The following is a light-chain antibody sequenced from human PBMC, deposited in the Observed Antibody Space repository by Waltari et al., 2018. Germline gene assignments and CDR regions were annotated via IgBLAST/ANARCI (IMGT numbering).Light chain of an antibody. CDR3: AAWDDSLSGSV. J-gene: IGLJ3*02. V-gene: IGLV1-47*01. Sequence: QSVLTQPPSASGTPGQRVTISCSGSSSNIGSNYVYWYQQLQGTAPKLLIYRNNQRPSGVPDRFSGSKSGTSASLAISGLRSEDEADYYCAAWDDSLSGSVFGGGTKLTVL. CDR1: SSNIGSNY. CDR2: RNN.